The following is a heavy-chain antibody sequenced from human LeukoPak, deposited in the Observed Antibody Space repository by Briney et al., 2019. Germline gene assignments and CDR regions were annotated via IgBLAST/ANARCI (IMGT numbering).Heavy chain of an antibody. V-gene: IGHV4-30-2*01. CDR1: GGSLSGGNYY. CDR3: ARPNRQLVRWQPFDI. D-gene: IGHD1-1*01. J-gene: IGHJ3*02. CDR2: ISQGGST. Sequence: SETLSLTCTVSGGSLSGGNYYWSWIRQPPGKGLEWIGCISQGGSTYYTPSLKSRVTISVDTSKNQFSLKLTSVTAADTAIYYCARPNRQLVRWQPFDIWGQGTLVTVSS.